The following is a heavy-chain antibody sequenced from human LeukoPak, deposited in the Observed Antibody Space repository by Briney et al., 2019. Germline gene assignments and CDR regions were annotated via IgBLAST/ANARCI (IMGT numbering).Heavy chain of an antibody. J-gene: IGHJ6*02. Sequence: SVKVSCKASGGTFSSYAISWVRQAPGQGLEWMGRIIPIFGIANYAQKFQGRVTITADKSTSTAYMELSSLRSEDTAVYYCARDRAVVAEEYYYYYYGMDVWGQGTTVTVSS. V-gene: IGHV1-69*04. CDR2: IIPIFGIA. CDR1: GGTFSSYA. CDR3: ARDRAVVAEEYYYYYYGMDV. D-gene: IGHD3-22*01.